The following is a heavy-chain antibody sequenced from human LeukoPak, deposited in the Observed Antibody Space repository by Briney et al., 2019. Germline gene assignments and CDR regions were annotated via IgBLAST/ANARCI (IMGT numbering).Heavy chain of an antibody. D-gene: IGHD3-22*01. CDR1: RFDLSAYT. CDR2: ISSSSVYI. V-gene: IGHV3-21*01. Sequence: GGSLRLSCAPSRFDLSAYTMNWVRQAPGKGLEWVSSISSSSVYIFYADSLKGRFTISRDNAKNSLYLQMNSLRAEDTAVYYCARVRSYDSSGYHPSSPYYFDYWGQGTLVTVSS. J-gene: IGHJ4*02. CDR3: ARVRSYDSSGYHPSSPYYFDY.